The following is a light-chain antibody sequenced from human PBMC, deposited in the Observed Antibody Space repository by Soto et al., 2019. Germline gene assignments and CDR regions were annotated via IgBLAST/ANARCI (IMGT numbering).Light chain of an antibody. CDR3: QQYGSSPLT. J-gene: IGKJ4*01. CDR1: QSVSSSY. CDR2: GAS. Sequence: DIVLTQSPGTLSFSPGERATLSCRASQSVSSSYLAWYQQKPGQAPRLLIYGASIRATGIPDRFSGSGSGTDFTLTISRLEPEDFAVYYCQQYGSSPLTFGGGTKVEIK. V-gene: IGKV3-20*01.